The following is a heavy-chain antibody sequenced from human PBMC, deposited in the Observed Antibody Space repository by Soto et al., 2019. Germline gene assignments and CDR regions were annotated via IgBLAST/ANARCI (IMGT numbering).Heavy chain of an antibody. CDR2: MTYGGGTA. CDR1: GGPISTSLTY. J-gene: IGHJ4*02. D-gene: IGHD2-2*01. V-gene: IGHV4-39*02. CDR3: VSSSNGACKG. Sequence: HLQLQVPGPGLVNPSETLSLTCTASGGPISTSLTYWGGIRQSPGKGLEWIGSMTYGGGTAYYNSSLKSRVTISVDPSRNHFSLRLSSLTAEDTAVYYCVSSSNGACKGWGQGSVVTVSS.